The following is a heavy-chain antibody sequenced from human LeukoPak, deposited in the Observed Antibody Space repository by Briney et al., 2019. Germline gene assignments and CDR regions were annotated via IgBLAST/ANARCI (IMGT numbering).Heavy chain of an antibody. CDR1: GYTFITYC. V-gene: IGHV5-51*01. J-gene: IGHJ3*02. D-gene: IGHD3-10*01. CDR2: IYPGDSDT. CDR3: ARHHDKGVQRAFDI. Sequence: GESLKISCKGSGYTFITYCIGWVRQVPGEGLEWMGIIYPGDSDTRDSPSFQGHVTMSADKSTAYLQWSSLKASDTGMYYCARHHDKGVQRAFDIWGQGTMVIVSS.